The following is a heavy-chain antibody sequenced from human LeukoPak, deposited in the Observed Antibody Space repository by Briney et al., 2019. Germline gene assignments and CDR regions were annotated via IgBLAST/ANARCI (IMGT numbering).Heavy chain of an antibody. CDR2: IYTSGST. Sequence: SQTLSLTCTVSGGSISSGSYCWSWIRQPAGKGLEWIGRIYTSGSTNYNPSLKSRVTISVDTSKNQFSLKLSSVTAADTAVYYCARGVNDFWSGSNYYYYMDVWGKGTTVTVSS. V-gene: IGHV4-61*02. CDR3: ARGVNDFWSGSNYYYYMDV. CDR1: GGSISSGSYC. J-gene: IGHJ6*03. D-gene: IGHD3-3*01.